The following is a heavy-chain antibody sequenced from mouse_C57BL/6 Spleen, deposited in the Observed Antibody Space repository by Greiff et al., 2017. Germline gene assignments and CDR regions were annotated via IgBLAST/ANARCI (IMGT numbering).Heavy chain of an antibody. Sequence: EVKLVESGEGLVKPGGSLKLSCAASGFTFSSYAMSWVRQTPEKRLEWVAHISSGGAYIYYADTVKGRFTISRDNARNTLYLQMSSLKSEDTAMYYCTRDRAYDYDLHFDYWGQGTTLTVSS. V-gene: IGHV5-9-1*02. CDR3: TRDRAYDYDLHFDY. D-gene: IGHD2-4*01. CDR2: ISSGGAYI. J-gene: IGHJ2*01. CDR1: GFTFSSYA.